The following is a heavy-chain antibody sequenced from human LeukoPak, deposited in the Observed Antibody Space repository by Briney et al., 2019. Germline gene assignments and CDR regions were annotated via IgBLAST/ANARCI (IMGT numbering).Heavy chain of an antibody. J-gene: IGHJ3*02. D-gene: IGHD1-26*01. CDR1: GGSITDYH. CDR2: LYTSGST. V-gene: IGHV4-4*07. Sequence: SETLSLTCTVSGGSITDYHWIWIRQPAGKGLEWIGRLYTSGSTNYNPSLKSRVSMSVDTSKKQFSLRLNSVTPEDTAVYYCARDLRSGSYYEVSNDAFDIWGQGTMVTVSS. CDR3: ARDLRSGSYYEVSNDAFDI.